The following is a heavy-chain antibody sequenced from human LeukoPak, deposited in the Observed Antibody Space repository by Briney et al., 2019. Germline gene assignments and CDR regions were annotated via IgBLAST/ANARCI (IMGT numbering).Heavy chain of an antibody. D-gene: IGHD6-19*01. Sequence: AGGSLRLSCAASGFTFSSYAVSWVRQAPGKGLEWVSAITGSGGYPYNADSVKGRFTISRDNSKNTLYLQMNSLRAEDTAVYYCAKVGVAGGYYWFDPWGQGTLVTVSS. J-gene: IGHJ5*02. V-gene: IGHV3-23*01. CDR2: ITGSGGYP. CDR3: AKVGVAGGYYWFDP. CDR1: GFTFSSYA.